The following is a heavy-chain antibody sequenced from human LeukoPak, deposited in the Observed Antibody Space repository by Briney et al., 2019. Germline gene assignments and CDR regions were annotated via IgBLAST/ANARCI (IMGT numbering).Heavy chain of an antibody. CDR3: ARVRDDYTYFDC. J-gene: IGHJ4*02. CDR1: GFTFSSYW. CDR2: INSDGSRT. V-gene: IGHV3-74*01. D-gene: IGHD4-11*01. Sequence: GGSLRLSCAASGFTFSSYWMHWVRQAPGKRLMWVSRINSDGSRTTYADSVRGRFTISRDNAKSTLYLQMNSLRAEDTAVYYCARVRDDYTYFDCWGQGTLVTVSS.